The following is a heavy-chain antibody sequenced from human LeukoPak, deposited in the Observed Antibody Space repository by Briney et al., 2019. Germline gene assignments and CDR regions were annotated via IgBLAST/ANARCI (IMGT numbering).Heavy chain of an antibody. CDR3: ATRGIGPDIILSNYYYMDV. V-gene: IGHV4-59*01. CDR1: GGSISSYY. J-gene: IGHJ6*03. Sequence: SETLSLTCTVSGGSISSYYWSWIRQPPGKGLEWIGYIYYSGSTNYNPSLKSRVTISVDTSKNQFSLKLSSVTAADTAVYYCATRGIGPDIILSNYYYMDVWSKGTTVTISS. D-gene: IGHD3-10*01. CDR2: IYYSGST.